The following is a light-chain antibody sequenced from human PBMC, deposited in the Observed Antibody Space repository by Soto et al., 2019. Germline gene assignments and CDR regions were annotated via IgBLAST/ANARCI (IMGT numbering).Light chain of an antibody. CDR2: EDS. Sequence: QSALTQPASVSGSPGQSITISCSGASGDVGSYNPVSWYQQHPGKAPKLTIYEDSKRPSGVSNRFSGSKSGNTASLTISGLQAEDEADYYCCSYAGSTTVVFGGGTKLTGL. J-gene: IGLJ2*01. CDR3: CSYAGSTTVV. CDR1: SGDVGSYNP. V-gene: IGLV2-23*01.